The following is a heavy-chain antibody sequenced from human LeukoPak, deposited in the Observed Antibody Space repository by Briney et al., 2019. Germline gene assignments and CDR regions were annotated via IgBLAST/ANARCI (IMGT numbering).Heavy chain of an antibody. J-gene: IGHJ5*02. V-gene: IGHV4-39*01. CDR2: IYYSGST. Sequence: PPETLSLTCALSGGSLRSSSYYWGWVRQPPGKGLEWIGSIYYSGSTYYNPSLKSRVTISVDTSKNQFSLKLSSVTAADTAVYYCALTPDPWGQGTLVTVSS. CDR1: GGSLRSSSYY. CDR3: ALTPDP.